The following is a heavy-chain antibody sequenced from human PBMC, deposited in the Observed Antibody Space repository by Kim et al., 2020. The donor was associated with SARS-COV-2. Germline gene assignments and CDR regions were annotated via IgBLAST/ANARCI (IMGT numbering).Heavy chain of an antibody. CDR3: ARVSYDSSGYYGAEYFQH. J-gene: IGHJ1*01. Sequence: KSRVTISVDTSKNQFSLKLSSVTAADTAVYYCARVSYDSSGYYGAEYFQHWGQGTLVTVSS. V-gene: IGHV4-31*02. D-gene: IGHD3-22*01.